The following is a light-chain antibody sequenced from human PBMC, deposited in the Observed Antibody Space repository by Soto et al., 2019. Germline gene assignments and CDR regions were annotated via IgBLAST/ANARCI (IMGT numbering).Light chain of an antibody. Sequence: EVLMTQSPATLSLSPGERATLSCRASQSVSSNLAWYQQRRGQAPRLIIYGASCRATGIPARFSGSGSGTEFTLTISSLQSEDFAVYYCQQYDNWPPLTFDGGTKVEIK. CDR2: GAS. CDR1: QSVSSN. J-gene: IGKJ4*01. CDR3: QQYDNWPPLT. V-gene: IGKV3D-15*01.